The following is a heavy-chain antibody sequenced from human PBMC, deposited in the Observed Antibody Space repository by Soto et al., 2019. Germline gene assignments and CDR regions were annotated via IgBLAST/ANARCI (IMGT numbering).Heavy chain of an antibody. CDR3: AREGYYSGSESYSPPRYYGMDV. J-gene: IGHJ6*01. CDR2: ISDYNGNT. D-gene: IGHD3-10*01. CDR1: GYSFTTYG. Sequence: QVQLVQSGAEVKKPGASVKVSCKASGYSFTTYGISWVRQAPGQGLEWMGWISDYNGNTNYEKKFQGRVTMTTDTSTRTAYMERKSLRSDDTAVYYCAREGYYSGSESYSPPRYYGMDVW. V-gene: IGHV1-18*01.